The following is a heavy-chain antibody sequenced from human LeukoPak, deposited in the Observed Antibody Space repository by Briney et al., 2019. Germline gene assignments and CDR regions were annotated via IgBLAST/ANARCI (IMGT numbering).Heavy chain of an antibody. V-gene: IGHV3-53*01. J-gene: IGHJ4*02. CDR1: GFTVSNNY. Sequence: GGSLRLSCAVSGFTVSNNYMTWVRQAPGKGLEWVSVIYSDGTTYYADSVKGRFTISRDNSKNTVYLQMNSLRAEDTAVYYCARDGVGDSLDYWGQGTLVTVSS. CDR3: ARDGVGDSLDY. D-gene: IGHD2-21*02. CDR2: IYSDGTT.